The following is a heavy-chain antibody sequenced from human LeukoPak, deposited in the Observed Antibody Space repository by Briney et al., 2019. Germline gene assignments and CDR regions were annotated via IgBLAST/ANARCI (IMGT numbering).Heavy chain of an antibody. D-gene: IGHD3-10*01. Sequence: PSETLSLTCAVYGGSFSGYYWSWIRQPPGKGLEWIGEINHSGSTNYNPSLKSRVTISVDTSKNQFSLKLSSVTAADTAVYYCARGTVVRARRGFDPWGQGTLVTVSS. CDR2: INHSGST. CDR1: GGSFSGYY. J-gene: IGHJ5*02. CDR3: ARGTVVRARRGFDP. V-gene: IGHV4-34*01.